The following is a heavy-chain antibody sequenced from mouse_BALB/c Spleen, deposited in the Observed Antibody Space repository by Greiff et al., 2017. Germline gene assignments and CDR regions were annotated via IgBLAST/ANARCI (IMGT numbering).Heavy chain of an antibody. D-gene: IGHD5-5*01. Sequence: EVQRVESGGGLVQPGGSLKLSCAASGFTFSSYGMSWVRQTPDKRLELVATINSNGGSTYYPDSVKGRFTISRDNAKNTLYLQMSSLKSEDTAMYYCASLPYFDYWGQGTTLTVSS. J-gene: IGHJ2*01. CDR3: ASLPYFDY. V-gene: IGHV5-6-3*01. CDR2: INSNGGST. CDR1: GFTFSSYG.